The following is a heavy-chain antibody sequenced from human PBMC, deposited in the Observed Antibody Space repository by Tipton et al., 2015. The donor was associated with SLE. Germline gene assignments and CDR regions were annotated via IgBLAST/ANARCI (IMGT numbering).Heavy chain of an antibody. CDR1: GGSISSYY. D-gene: IGHD6-13*01. J-gene: IGHJ2*01. Sequence: LRLSCTVSGGSISSYYWSWIRQPPGKGLEWIGYIYYSGITNYNPSLKSRVTISVDTSKNQFSLKVTSVTAADTAVYYCARGRVSGWYFDLWGRDTLVTVSS. V-gene: IGHV4-59*12. CDR2: IYYSGIT. CDR3: ARGRVSGWYFDL.